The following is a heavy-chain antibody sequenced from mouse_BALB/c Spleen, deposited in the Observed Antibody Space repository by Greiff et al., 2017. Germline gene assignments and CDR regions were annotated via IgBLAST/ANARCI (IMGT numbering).Heavy chain of an antibody. D-gene: IGHD2-4*01. J-gene: IGHJ3*01. CDR2: IWAGGST. CDR1: GFSLTSYG. Sequence: VQGVESGPGLVAPSQSLSITCTVSGFSLTSYGVHWVRQPPGKGLEWLGVIWAGGSTNYNSALMSRLSISKDNSKSQVFLKMNSLQTDDTAMYYCARDRNMITTGGGFAYWGQGTLVTVSA. V-gene: IGHV2-9*02. CDR3: ARDRNMITTGGGFAY.